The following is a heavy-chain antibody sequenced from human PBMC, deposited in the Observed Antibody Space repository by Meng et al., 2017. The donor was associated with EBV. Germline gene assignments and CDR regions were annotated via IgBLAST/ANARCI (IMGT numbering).Heavy chain of an antibody. Sequence: HVQLVQPGAGVKKPGSSVKVSCKTSGGTFRSDAISWVRQAPGQGLEWMGGLIPMSDAPHYAQKFQGRVTITADESTSTHYMDLSGLRSEDTAVYYCASESGRGFTPDYWGQGTLVTVSS. CDR1: GGTFRSDA. CDR3: ASESGRGFTPDY. D-gene: IGHD3-10*01. CDR2: LIPMSDAP. V-gene: IGHV1-69*01. J-gene: IGHJ4*02.